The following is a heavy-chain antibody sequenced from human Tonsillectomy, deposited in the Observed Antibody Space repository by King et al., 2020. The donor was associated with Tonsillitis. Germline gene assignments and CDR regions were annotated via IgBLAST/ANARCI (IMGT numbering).Heavy chain of an antibody. CDR2: ISWNSGSI. V-gene: IGHV3-9*03. Sequence: VQLVQSGGGLVQPGRSLRLSCAASGFTFDDYAMHWVRQAPGQGLEWVSGISWNSGSIGYADSVKGRFTISRDNAKNSLYLQMNSLRAEDMALYYCAKVERDVGSGWYLDWYCDLWGRGTLVTVSS. CDR3: AKVERDVGSGWYLDWYCDL. D-gene: IGHD6-19*01. J-gene: IGHJ2*01. CDR1: GFTFDDYA.